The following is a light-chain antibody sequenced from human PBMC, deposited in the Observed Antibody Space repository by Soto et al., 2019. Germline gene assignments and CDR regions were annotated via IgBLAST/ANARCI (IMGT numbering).Light chain of an antibody. CDR2: GAS. V-gene: IGKV3-20*01. CDR3: QQYGSSPGT. CDR1: QSVSSSY. J-gene: IGKJ1*01. Sequence: EIVLTQSPGTLALSPGERATLSCRASQSVSSSYLAWYRQKPGQAPRLLIYGASSRATGIPDRFSGSGSGTNFTLNISRLDPEDCAVYYCQQYGSSPGTFGQGTKVEIK.